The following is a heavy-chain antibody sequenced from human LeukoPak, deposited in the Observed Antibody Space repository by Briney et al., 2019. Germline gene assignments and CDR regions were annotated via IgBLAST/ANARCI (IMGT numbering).Heavy chain of an antibody. Sequence: PSETLSLTCSVSGGSISSSSYHWVWIRQPPGKGLEWIGSVYYSGNTYYSPSLKSRITISVDTSKNQFSLKVTSVTAADTAVYYCARRGLPVTRYGMDVWGQGTTVTVSS. J-gene: IGHJ6*02. CDR1: GGSISSSSYH. V-gene: IGHV4-39*01. D-gene: IGHD4-17*01. CDR3: ARRGLPVTRYGMDV. CDR2: VYYSGNT.